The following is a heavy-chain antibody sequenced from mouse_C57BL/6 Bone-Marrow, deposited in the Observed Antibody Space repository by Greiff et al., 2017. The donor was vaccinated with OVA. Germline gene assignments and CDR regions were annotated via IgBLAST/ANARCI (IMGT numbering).Heavy chain of an antibody. CDR3: ARHGDYGSFFDY. V-gene: IGHV5-6*01. CDR1: GFTFSSYG. CDR2: ISSGGSYT. Sequence: VQLKESGGDLVKPGGSLKLSCAASGFTFSSYGMSWVRQTPDKRLEWVATISSGGSYTYYPDSVTGRFTISRDNAKNTLYLQMSSLKSEDTAMYYCARHGDYGSFFDYWGQGTTLTVSS. J-gene: IGHJ2*01. D-gene: IGHD1-1*01.